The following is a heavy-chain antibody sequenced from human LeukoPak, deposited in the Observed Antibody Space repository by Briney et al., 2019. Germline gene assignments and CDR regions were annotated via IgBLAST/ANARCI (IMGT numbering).Heavy chain of an antibody. CDR2: INHSGST. V-gene: IGHV4-34*01. CDR3: AGNGVRGWGRYYFDY. J-gene: IGHJ4*02. D-gene: IGHD3-10*01. CDR1: GGSFSGYY. Sequence: PSETLSLTCAVYGGSFSGYYWSWIRQPPGKGLEWIGEINHSGSTNYNPSLKSRVTISVDTSKNQFSLKLSSVTAADTAVYYCAGNGVRGWGRYYFDYWGQGTLVTVSS.